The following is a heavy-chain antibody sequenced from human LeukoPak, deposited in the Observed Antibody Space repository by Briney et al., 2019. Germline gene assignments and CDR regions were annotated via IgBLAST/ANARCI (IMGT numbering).Heavy chain of an antibody. CDR2: IKSKTDGGTT. V-gene: IGHV3-15*01. CDR1: GFTFSNAW. CDR3: TTGGSGSQLGDYYYYMDV. J-gene: IGHJ6*03. D-gene: IGHD1-26*01. Sequence: NSGGSLRLSCAASGFTFSNAWMSWVRQAPGKGLEWVGRIKSKTDGGTTDYAAPVKGRFTISRDDSKNTLYLQMNSLKTEDTAVYYCTTGGSGSQLGDYYYYMDVWGKGTTVTVSS.